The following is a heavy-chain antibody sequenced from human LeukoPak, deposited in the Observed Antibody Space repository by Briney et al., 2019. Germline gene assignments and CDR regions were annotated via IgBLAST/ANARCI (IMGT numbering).Heavy chain of an antibody. CDR2: ISNSGTIT. CDR1: GFTFGRFA. Sequence: GGSLSLSCAVSGFTFGRFAMNWVRQAPGKGLEWVSIISNSGTITSYADSVKGRFTISRDKSKNTVYLQMNRLRAEDTALYYCTTESFHYWGQGSLVAVSS. J-gene: IGHJ4*02. D-gene: IGHD3-10*01. V-gene: IGHV3-23*01. CDR3: TTESFHY.